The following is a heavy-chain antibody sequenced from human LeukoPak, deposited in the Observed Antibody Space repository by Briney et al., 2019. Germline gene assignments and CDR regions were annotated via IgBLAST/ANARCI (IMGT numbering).Heavy chain of an antibody. CDR3: ARESSSWSRRTNWFDP. J-gene: IGHJ5*02. D-gene: IGHD6-13*01. CDR2: IYYSGST. V-gene: IGHV4-59*01. Sequence: SETLSLTCTVSGGSISSYYWSWIRQPPGKGLEWIGYIYYSGSTNYNPSLKSRVTISVDTSKNQFSLKLSSVTAADTAVYYCARESSSWSRRTNWFDPWGQGTLVTVSS. CDR1: GGSISSYY.